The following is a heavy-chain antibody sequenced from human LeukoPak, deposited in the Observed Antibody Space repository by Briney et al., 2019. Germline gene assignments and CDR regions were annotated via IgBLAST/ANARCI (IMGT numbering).Heavy chain of an antibody. V-gene: IGHV3-23*01. CDR2: ISGSGGST. CDR3: AKGRDYSNYPAGLDY. J-gene: IGHJ4*02. CDR1: GLTFSNYA. Sequence: TGGSLRLSCVASGLTFSNYAMSWARQAPGKGLEWVSSISGSGGSTYYADSVKGRFTISRDNSQNTMYLQMNSLRAEDTAVYYCAKGRDYSNYPAGLDYWGQGTLVTVSS. D-gene: IGHD4-11*01.